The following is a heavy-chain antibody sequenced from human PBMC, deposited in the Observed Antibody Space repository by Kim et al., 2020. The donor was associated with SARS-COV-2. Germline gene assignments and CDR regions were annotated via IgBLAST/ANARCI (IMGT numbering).Heavy chain of an antibody. D-gene: IGHD3-10*01. Sequence: SVKGRFTISRDNSKNTLYLQMNSLRAEDTAVYYCAKDRAYYGSGSYLLDYWGQGTLVTVSS. J-gene: IGHJ4*02. V-gene: IGHV3-23*01. CDR3: AKDRAYYGSGSYLLDY.